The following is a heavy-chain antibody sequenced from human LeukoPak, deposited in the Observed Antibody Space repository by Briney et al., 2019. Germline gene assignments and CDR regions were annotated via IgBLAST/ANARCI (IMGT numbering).Heavy chain of an antibody. CDR3: ARPSSGSYSAFDI. CDR2: IDPSDSYT. D-gene: IGHD1-26*01. CDR1: GYNFTSYW. Sequence: GESLQISCKGSGYNFTSYWITWVRQMPVKGLEWMGRIDPSDSYTNCSPSFQGHVTISADKSISTAYLQWSSLKASDTAMYYCARPSSGSYSAFDIWGQGTMVTVSS. V-gene: IGHV5-10-1*01. J-gene: IGHJ3*02.